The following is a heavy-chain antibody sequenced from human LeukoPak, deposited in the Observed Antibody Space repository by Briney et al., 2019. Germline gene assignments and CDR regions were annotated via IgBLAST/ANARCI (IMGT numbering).Heavy chain of an antibody. CDR1: GYTFTSYG. D-gene: IGHD6-13*01. Sequence: GASVKVSCKASGYTFTSYGISWVRQAPGQGLEWMGWISAYNGNTNYAQKLQGRVTMTTDTSTSTAYMELRSLRSDDTAVYYCAREQALAQGPTGAFDIWGQGTMVTVSS. CDR3: AREQALAQGPTGAFDI. V-gene: IGHV1-18*01. CDR2: ISAYNGNT. J-gene: IGHJ3*02.